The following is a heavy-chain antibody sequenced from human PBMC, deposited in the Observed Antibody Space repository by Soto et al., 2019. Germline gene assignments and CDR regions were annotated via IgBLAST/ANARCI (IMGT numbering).Heavy chain of an antibody. V-gene: IGHV3-7*02. CDR2: IKQDGSEK. D-gene: IGHD2-15*01. J-gene: IGHJ4*02. Sequence: PGGSLRLSCAASGFTVSSYWMNWVRQAPGKGQEWVANIKQDGSEKYYMDSVKGRFTISRDNAKKSLYLQMNSLRVEDTAVYYCASAYCSGGTCYDYWGLGTLVTVS. CDR1: GFTVSSYW. CDR3: ASAYCSGGTCYDY.